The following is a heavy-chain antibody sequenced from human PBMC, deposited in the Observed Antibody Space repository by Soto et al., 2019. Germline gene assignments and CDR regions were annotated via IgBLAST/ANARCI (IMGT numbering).Heavy chain of an antibody. Sequence: GGSLRLSCAASGFTFSSYGMHWVRQAPGKGLEWVAVISYDGSNKYYADSVKGRFTISRDNSKNTLYLQMNSLRAEDTAVYYCAKDAKAARPMYYYVMDVWGQGTTVTVSS. J-gene: IGHJ6*02. CDR1: GFTFSSYG. CDR3: AKDAKAARPMYYYVMDV. CDR2: ISYDGSNK. D-gene: IGHD6-6*01. V-gene: IGHV3-30*18.